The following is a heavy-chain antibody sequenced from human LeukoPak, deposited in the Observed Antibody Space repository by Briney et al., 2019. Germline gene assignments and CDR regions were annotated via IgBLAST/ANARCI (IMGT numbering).Heavy chain of an antibody. Sequence: PGGSLRLSCAASGFTFSSYNMNWVRQAPGKGLEWVSFISSSGRNIYYADSVKGGFTISRDNAKNSLYLQMNSLRAEDTAVYYCARDESRATWYDYWGQGTLVTVSS. D-gene: IGHD6-13*01. CDR3: ARDESRATWYDY. V-gene: IGHV3-21*06. CDR1: GFTFSSYN. J-gene: IGHJ4*02. CDR2: ISSSGRNI.